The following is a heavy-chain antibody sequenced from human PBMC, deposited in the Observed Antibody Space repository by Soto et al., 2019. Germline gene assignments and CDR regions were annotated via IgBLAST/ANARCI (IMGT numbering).Heavy chain of an antibody. J-gene: IGHJ6*02. CDR1: GFTFSSYA. CDR3: ARRLDVSPGSYYYYYGTDV. D-gene: IGHD2-2*03. Sequence: PGGSLRLSCAASGFTFSSYAMHWVRQAPGKGLEWVAVISYDGSNKYYADSVKGRFTISRDNSKNTLYLQMNSLRAEDTAVYYCARRLDVSPGSYYYYYGTDVWGQGTTVTVSS. CDR2: ISYDGSNK. V-gene: IGHV3-30-3*01.